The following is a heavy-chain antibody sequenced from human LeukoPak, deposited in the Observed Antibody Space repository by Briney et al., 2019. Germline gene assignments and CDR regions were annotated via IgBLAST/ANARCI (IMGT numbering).Heavy chain of an antibody. CDR3: ARVTYYDSSGYFDY. J-gene: IGHJ4*02. Sequence: PSETLSLTCAVSGVSISSGGYSWSWIRQPPGKGLEWIGYIYHSGSTYYNPSLKSRVTISVDRSKNQFSLKLSSVTAADTAVYYCARVTYYDSSGYFDYWGQGTLVTVSS. D-gene: IGHD3-22*01. V-gene: IGHV4-30-2*01. CDR1: GVSISSGGYS. CDR2: IYHSGST.